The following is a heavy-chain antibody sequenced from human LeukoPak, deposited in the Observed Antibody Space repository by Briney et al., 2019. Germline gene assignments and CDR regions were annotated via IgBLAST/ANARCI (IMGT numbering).Heavy chain of an antibody. CDR2: TKNRET. J-gene: IGHJ4*02. CDR3: ARGGDCSNL. V-gene: IGHV4-34*01. Sequence: SESLSCTGAVYSGSLSGNYWTWIRQPPRKELEWMGETKNRETSYNPSLKSRVTIPIDTSENQFYLRLTSVTAADTAVYYCARGGDCSNLWGLGALVSVCS. D-gene: IGHD4-11*01. CDR1: SGSLSGNY.